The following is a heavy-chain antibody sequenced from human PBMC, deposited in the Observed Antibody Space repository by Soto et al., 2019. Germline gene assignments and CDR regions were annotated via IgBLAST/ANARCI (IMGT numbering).Heavy chain of an antibody. CDR2: IWYDGSNK. Sequence: LRLSCAASGFTFSSYGMHWVRQAPGNGLEWVAVIWYDGSNKYYADSVKGRFTISRDNSKNTLYLQMNSLRAEDTAVYYCARDGDIVLMVYAPGDYYYGMDVWGQGTTVTVSS. D-gene: IGHD2-8*01. J-gene: IGHJ6*02. CDR1: GFTFSSYG. CDR3: ARDGDIVLMVYAPGDYYYGMDV. V-gene: IGHV3-33*01.